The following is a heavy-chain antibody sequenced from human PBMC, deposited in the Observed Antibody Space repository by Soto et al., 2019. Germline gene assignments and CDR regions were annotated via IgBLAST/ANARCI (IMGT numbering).Heavy chain of an antibody. J-gene: IGHJ4*02. Sequence: ASVKVSCKASGYTFTSYYMHWVRQAPGQGLEWMGIINPSGGSTSYAQKFQGRVTMTRDTSISTAYMELSRLRSDDTAVYYCARGDSSSWSDYRGQGTLVTGS. CDR1: GYTFTSYY. CDR2: INPSGGST. V-gene: IGHV1-46*01. D-gene: IGHD6-13*01. CDR3: ARGDSSSWSDY.